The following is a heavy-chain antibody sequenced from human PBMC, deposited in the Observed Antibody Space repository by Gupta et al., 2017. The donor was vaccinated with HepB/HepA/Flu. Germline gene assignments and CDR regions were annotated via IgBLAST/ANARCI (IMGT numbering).Heavy chain of an antibody. V-gene: IGHV4-39*01. D-gene: IGHD3-3*01. J-gene: IGHJ4*02. CDR1: GGSISSSSYY. CDR3: ARLPGYYDFWSGYYFDY. CDR2: IYYSGST. Sequence: QLQLQESGPGLVKPSETLSLTCTVSGGSISSSSYYWGWIRQPPGKGLEWIGSIYYSGSTYYNPSLKSRVTISVDTSKNQFSLKLSSVTAADTAVYYCARLPGYYDFWSGYYFDYWGQGTLVTVSS.